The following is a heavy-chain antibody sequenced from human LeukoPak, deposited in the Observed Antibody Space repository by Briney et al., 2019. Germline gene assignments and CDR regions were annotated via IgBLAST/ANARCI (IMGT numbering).Heavy chain of an antibody. CDR3: ARDSVSGPYFDY. D-gene: IGHD1-26*01. Sequence: SETLSLTCTVSGGSISSYYWSWIRQPPGKGLEWIGYIYYSGSTNYNPSLKSRVTISVDTSKNQFSLKLSSVTAADTAVYYCARDSVSGPYFDYWGQGTLVTVSS. V-gene: IGHV4-59*01. CDR1: GGSISSYY. CDR2: IYYSGST. J-gene: IGHJ4*02.